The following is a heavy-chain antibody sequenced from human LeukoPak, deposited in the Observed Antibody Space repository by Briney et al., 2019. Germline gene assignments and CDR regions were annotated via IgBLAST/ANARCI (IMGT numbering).Heavy chain of an antibody. J-gene: IGHJ5*02. CDR2: IYYSWRI. CDR1: GGSISSYY. D-gene: IGHD6-19*01. CDR3: ARHDSSGCPPDP. Sequence: AEPLSLPCTVSGGSISSYYGRWIRQPPGEGLVCIGYIYYSWRINYTHSPKTRVTISVDTSKNQFSLKLSSVTAAGTAVYYCARHDSSGCPPDPWGQGTLVTVAS. V-gene: IGHV4-59*08.